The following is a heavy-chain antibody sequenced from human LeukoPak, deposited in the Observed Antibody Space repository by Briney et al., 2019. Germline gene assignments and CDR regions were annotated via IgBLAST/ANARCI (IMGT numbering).Heavy chain of an antibody. Sequence: ASVIVSCKASGYTFTDYYMHWVRQAPGQGLEWMGWINPNSGGTNYAQKFQGRVTMTRDTSISTAYMELSRLRSDDTAVYYCARASSQVVPAAISYWGQGTLVAVSS. J-gene: IGHJ4*02. V-gene: IGHV1-2*02. CDR2: INPNSGGT. CDR3: ARASSQVVPAAISY. D-gene: IGHD2-2*01. CDR1: GYTFTDYY.